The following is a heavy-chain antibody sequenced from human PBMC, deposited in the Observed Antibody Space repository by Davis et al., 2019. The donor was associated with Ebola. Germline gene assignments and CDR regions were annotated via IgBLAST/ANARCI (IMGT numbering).Heavy chain of an antibody. D-gene: IGHD2-15*01. CDR1: GYTFTSYD. V-gene: IGHV1-2*04. CDR3: ARGGLVVGVAAIMPWFDP. CDR2: INPNSGGT. Sequence: AASVKVSCKASGYTFTSYDINWVRQAPGQGLEWMGWINPNSGGTNYAQKFQGWVTMTRDTSISTAYMELSRLRSDDTAVYYCARGGLVVGVAAIMPWFDPGGQGTLVTVSS. J-gene: IGHJ5*02.